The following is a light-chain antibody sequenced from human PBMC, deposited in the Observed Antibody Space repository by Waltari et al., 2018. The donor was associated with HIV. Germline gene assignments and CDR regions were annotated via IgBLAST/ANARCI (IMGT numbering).Light chain of an antibody. CDR3: VAWDDSLSGYV. CDR1: SANVRSKL. CDR2: RDY. J-gene: IGLJ1*01. Sequence: QSVLTQPHSASGTLGQSVPITGPGSSANVRSKLFYWFQQVSGTAPKLLIYRDYQRRSGIPDRFSGSKSGASASLTISGLRSEDEADYYCVAWDDSLSGYVFGTGTKVSVL. V-gene: IGLV1-47*01.